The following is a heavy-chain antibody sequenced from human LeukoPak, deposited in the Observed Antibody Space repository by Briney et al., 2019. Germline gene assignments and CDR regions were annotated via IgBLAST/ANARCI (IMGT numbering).Heavy chain of an antibody. J-gene: IGHJ5*02. D-gene: IGHD4-17*01. CDR1: GGSISSYY. V-gene: IGHV4-4*07. Sequence: SETLSLTCTVSGGSISSYYWSWIRQPAGKGLEWIGRIYTSGSTTYNPSLKSRVTMSVDTSKSQFSLNLMSVTTADTAVYYCTRDTGTTGEVKFDPWGQGTLVTVSS. CDR2: IYTSGST. CDR3: TRDTGTTGEVKFDP.